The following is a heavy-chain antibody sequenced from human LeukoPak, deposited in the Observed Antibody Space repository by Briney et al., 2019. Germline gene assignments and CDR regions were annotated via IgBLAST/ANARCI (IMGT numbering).Heavy chain of an antibody. Sequence: GASVKVSCKASGYTFTSYDINWVRQAPGQGLEWMGWMNPNSGNTGYAQKFQGRVTMTRNTSMSTAYMELSSLRSEDTAVYYCATGGYSPIVVVPAAMADSYYSYMDVWGKGTTVTISS. CDR1: GYTFTSYD. J-gene: IGHJ6*03. V-gene: IGHV1-8*01. CDR3: ATGGYSPIVVVPAAMADSYYSYMDV. CDR2: MNPNSGNT. D-gene: IGHD2-2*01.